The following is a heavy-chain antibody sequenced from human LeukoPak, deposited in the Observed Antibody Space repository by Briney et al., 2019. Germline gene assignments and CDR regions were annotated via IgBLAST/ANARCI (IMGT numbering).Heavy chain of an antibody. V-gene: IGHV3-66*01. CDR1: GCTVSSNY. D-gene: IGHD3-10*01. Sequence: GGSLRLSCAASGCTVSSNYMSWVRQAPGKGLEWVSVIYSGGSTYYADSVKGRFTISRDNSKNTPYLQMNSLRAEDTAVYYCARVTLYGSGTNWGQGTLVTVSS. CDR2: IYSGGST. J-gene: IGHJ4*02. CDR3: ARVTLYGSGTN.